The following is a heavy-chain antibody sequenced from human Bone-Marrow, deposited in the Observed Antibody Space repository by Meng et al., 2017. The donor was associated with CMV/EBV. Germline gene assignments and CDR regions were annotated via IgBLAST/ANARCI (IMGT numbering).Heavy chain of an antibody. CDR2: ISSSGSTI. V-gene: IGHV3-11*04. J-gene: IGHJ6*02. CDR3: ARGNGGRYCSSTSCYLYGMDV. D-gene: IGHD2-2*01. CDR1: GFTFSDYY. Sequence: GGSLRLSCAASGFTFSDYYMSWIRQAPGKGLEWVSYISSSGSTIYYADSVKGRFTISRDNAKNSLYLQMNSLRAEDTAVYYCARGNGGRYCSSTSCYLYGMDVWGQGTTVTVSS.